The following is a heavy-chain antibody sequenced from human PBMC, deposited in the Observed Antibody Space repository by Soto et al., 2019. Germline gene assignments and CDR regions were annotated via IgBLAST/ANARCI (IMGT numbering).Heavy chain of an antibody. CDR2: VYYTGST. CDR3: ARGRTVRNYADDSSDYFYFFDY. Sequence: LXLSCTVSGASISTSYWCWMQQSPGKELEWIGYVYYTGSTNYNPSLKSRVTISVDRSKNQFSLKLTSANAADTAVYYCARGRTVRNYADDSSDYFYFFDYWGQGTQVTVYS. CDR1: GASISTSY. V-gene: IGHV4-59*01. J-gene: IGHJ4*02. D-gene: IGHD3-22*01.